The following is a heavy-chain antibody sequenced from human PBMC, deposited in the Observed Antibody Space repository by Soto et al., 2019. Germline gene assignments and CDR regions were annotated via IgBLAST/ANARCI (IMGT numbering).Heavy chain of an antibody. D-gene: IGHD2-21*01. CDR2: ISSSSSYI. Sequence: EMQLVESGGGLVKTGGSLRLSCAASGFTFSSYSMNWVRQAPGEGLEWVSSISSSSSYIYYADSVKGRFTISRDNAKNSLYLQMNSLRAEDTAVYYCARVAYCGGDCYNFDYWGQGTLVTVSS. CDR1: GFTFSSYS. J-gene: IGHJ4*02. CDR3: ARVAYCGGDCYNFDY. V-gene: IGHV3-21*01.